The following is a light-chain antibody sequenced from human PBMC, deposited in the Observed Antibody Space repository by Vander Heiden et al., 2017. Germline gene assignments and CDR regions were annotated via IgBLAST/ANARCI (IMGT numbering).Light chain of an antibody. CDR1: ALPRKY. V-gene: IGLV3-10*01. CDR3: YSTDISCDHRV. Sequence: SYELTQPPSVSVSPGQTARITCSGDALPRKYAYWYQQKSGQAPVVVIFEDNKRPSGIPERFSGSSSGTMATLTISGAQVDDEGDYYCYSTDISCDHRVFGGGTKLTVL. J-gene: IGLJ3*02. CDR2: EDN.